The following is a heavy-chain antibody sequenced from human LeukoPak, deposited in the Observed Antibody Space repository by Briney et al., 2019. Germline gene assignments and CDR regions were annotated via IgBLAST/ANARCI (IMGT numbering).Heavy chain of an antibody. Sequence: PSETLSLTCAVYGGSFSGYYWSWIRQPPGKGLEWIGEINHSGSTKYNPSLKSRVTISVDTSKNQFSLKLSSVTAADTAVYHCARGPPWEYQLSNGMDVWGQGTTVTVSS. CDR3: ARGPPWEYQLSNGMDV. CDR2: INHSGST. CDR1: GGSFSGYY. D-gene: IGHD2-2*01. V-gene: IGHV4-34*01. J-gene: IGHJ6*02.